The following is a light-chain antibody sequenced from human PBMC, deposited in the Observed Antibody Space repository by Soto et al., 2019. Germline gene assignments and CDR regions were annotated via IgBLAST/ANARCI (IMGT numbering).Light chain of an antibody. V-gene: IGLV2-8*01. J-gene: IGLJ3*02. Sequence: QSVLTQPPSASGSPGQSVTISCTGTSSAVGDYNYVSWYRQHPGKAPKLIIYEVTKRPSGVPDRFSGSKSGNTASLTVSGLQAEDEADYYCSSYAGSNNWVFGGGTKLTVL. CDR2: EVT. CDR3: SSYAGSNNWV. CDR1: SSAVGDYNY.